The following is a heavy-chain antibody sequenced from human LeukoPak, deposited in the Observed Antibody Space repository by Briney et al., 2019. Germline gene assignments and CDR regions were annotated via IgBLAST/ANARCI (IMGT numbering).Heavy chain of an antibody. CDR2: IKRDESST. J-gene: IGHJ4*02. CDR3: ARDLTTVGAPFDY. CDR1: GFTFSSYW. V-gene: IGHV3-74*01. D-gene: IGHD4-11*01. Sequence: GGSLRLSCAASGFTFSSYWMHWVRQAPGKGVVWERRIKRDESSTSYAESVKGRFNISRDNAKNTLYLQMNSLRAEDTAVYYCARDLTTVGAPFDYWGQGTLVTVSS.